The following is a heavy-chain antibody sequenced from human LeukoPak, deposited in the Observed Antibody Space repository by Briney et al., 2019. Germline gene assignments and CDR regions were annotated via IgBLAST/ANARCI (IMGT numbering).Heavy chain of an antibody. CDR3: ASGRVDSTFDY. V-gene: IGHV4-34*01. CDR1: GGSFSGYY. CDR2: INHSGST. Sequence: SETLSLTCAVYGGSFSGYYWSWIRQPPGKGLEWIGEINHSGSTNYNPSLKSRVTISVDTSKNHFSLKLSSVTAADTAVYYCASGRVDSTFDYWGQGTLVTVSS. D-gene: IGHD4-11*01. J-gene: IGHJ4*02.